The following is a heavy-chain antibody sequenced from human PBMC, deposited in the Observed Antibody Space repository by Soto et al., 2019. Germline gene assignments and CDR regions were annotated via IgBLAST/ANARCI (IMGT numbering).Heavy chain of an antibody. J-gene: IGHJ3*02. CDR1: WFTFSNAW. Sequence: PGRSLRLPYAASWFTFSNAWMNWVRQAPGKGLEWVGRIKSKTDGGTTDYAAPVKGRFTISRDDSKNTLYLQMNSLKTEDTAVYYCTSMADDAFDIWGQGTMVTVSS. CDR2: IKSKTDGGTT. V-gene: IGHV3-15*07. CDR3: TSMADDAFDI.